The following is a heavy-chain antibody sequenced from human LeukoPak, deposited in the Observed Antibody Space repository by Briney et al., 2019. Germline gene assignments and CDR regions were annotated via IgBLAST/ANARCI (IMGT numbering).Heavy chain of an antibody. V-gene: IGHV3-33*01. D-gene: IGHD7-27*01. CDR3: ARDANWGFDDFDI. Sequence: GGSLRLSCAASGFTFSSYGMHWVRQAPGKGLEWVAVIWFDGSNKYYADSVKGRFTISRDNSKNTLYLQMNSLRAEDTAVYSCARDANWGFDDFDIWGQGTMVTVSS. CDR1: GFTFSSYG. CDR2: IWFDGSNK. J-gene: IGHJ3*02.